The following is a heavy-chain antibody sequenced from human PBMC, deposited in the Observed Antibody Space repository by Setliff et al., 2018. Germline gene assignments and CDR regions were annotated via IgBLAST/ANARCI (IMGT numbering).Heavy chain of an antibody. CDR3: VRTRGSSGWLNWFDP. Sequence: SETLSLTCSVSGGSISRSSYHYVWIRQPPGKGLEWIGSIYYSGTTHYNPSLKSRVTISVDTSKNQFSLKLSSVTAADTAVYYCVRTRGSSGWLNWFDPWGQGTLVTVSS. CDR2: IYYSGTT. J-gene: IGHJ5*02. CDR1: GGSISRSSYH. D-gene: IGHD6-19*01. V-gene: IGHV4-39*07.